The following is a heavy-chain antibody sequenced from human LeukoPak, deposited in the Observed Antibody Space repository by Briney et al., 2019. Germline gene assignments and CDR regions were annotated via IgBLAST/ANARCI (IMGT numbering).Heavy chain of an antibody. V-gene: IGHV3-23*01. J-gene: IGHJ4*02. D-gene: IGHD3-22*01. Sequence: PGGSLRLSCAASGFTFSSHAMSWVRQAPGKGLEWVSAISGSGGSTYYADSVKGRFTISRDNSKNTLYLQMNSLRAEDTAVYYCAKDSTKGYYDSSGYYSFDYWGQGTLVTVSS. CDR3: AKDSTKGYYDSSGYYSFDY. CDR1: GFTFSSHA. CDR2: ISGSGGST.